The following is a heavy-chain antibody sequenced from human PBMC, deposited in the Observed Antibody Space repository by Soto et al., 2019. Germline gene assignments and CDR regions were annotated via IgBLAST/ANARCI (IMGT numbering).Heavy chain of an antibody. Sequence: PSETLSLTCTVSGGSISSYYWSWIRQPPGKGLEWIGYIYYSGSTNYNPSLKSRVTISVDTSKNQFSLKLSSVTAADTAVYYCARAPFPLYCSSTSWWKWFDPWGQGTLVTVSS. D-gene: IGHD2-2*01. V-gene: IGHV4-59*01. CDR2: IYYSGST. CDR1: GGSISSYY. CDR3: ARAPFPLYCSSTSWWKWFDP. J-gene: IGHJ5*02.